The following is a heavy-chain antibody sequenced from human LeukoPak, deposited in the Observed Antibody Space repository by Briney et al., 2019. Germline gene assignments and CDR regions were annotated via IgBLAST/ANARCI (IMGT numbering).Heavy chain of an antibody. CDR3: ARRITMSRYAFDI. V-gene: IGHV3-23*01. J-gene: IGHJ3*02. CDR2: ISGTGGST. CDR1: GFTFDDYG. D-gene: IGHD3-10*02. Sequence: AGGSLRLSCAASGFTFDDYGMSWVRQAPGKGLEWVSSISGTGGSTYYADSVKGRFTISRDNSKNTLYLQMNSLRAEDTAVYYCARRITMSRYAFDIWGQGTMVTVSS.